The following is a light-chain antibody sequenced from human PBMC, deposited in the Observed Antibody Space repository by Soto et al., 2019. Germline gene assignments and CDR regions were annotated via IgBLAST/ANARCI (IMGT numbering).Light chain of an antibody. CDR2: RNN. J-gene: IGLJ2*01. V-gene: IGLV1-47*01. Sequence: QSVLTQPPSASGTPGQRVTISCSGSSSNIGSNYVYWYQQHPGTAPKLLLYRNNQRPSGVPARCPGSKSGTSASLAISGPRSEDVAEYYCAAWDDSLSGVVFGGGTKLTVL. CDR1: SSNIGSNY. CDR3: AAWDDSLSGVV.